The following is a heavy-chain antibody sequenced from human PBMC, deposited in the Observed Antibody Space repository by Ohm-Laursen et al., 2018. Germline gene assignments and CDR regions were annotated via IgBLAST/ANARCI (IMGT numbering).Heavy chain of an antibody. CDR3: ARDRSNSDY. V-gene: IGHV1-18*04. Sequence: ASVKVSCKTSGYTFTAYYIHWVRQAPGQGLEWMGWIGVHSGNTDYAQSLQGRVTVTADTSTSTVYMELTNLRSDDTAMYYCARDRSNSDYWGQGTLVTVSS. D-gene: IGHD2/OR15-2a*01. J-gene: IGHJ4*02. CDR1: GYTFTAYY. CDR2: IGVHSGNT.